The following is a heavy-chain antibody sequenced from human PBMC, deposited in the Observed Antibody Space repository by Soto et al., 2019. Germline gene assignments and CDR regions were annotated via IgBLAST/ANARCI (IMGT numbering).Heavy chain of an antibody. J-gene: IGHJ4*02. CDR3: ATDGSLYNDYGDYQDY. CDR2: ISGSGGST. CDR1: GFTFSSYA. V-gene: IGHV3-23*01. Sequence: EVQLLESGGGLVQPGGSLRLSCAASGFTFSSYAMSWVRQAPGKGLEWVSAISGSGGSTYYADSVKGRFTISSDNSKNTLYLQMNSLRAEDTAVYYCATDGSLYNDYGDYQDYWGQGTLVTVSS. D-gene: IGHD4-17*01.